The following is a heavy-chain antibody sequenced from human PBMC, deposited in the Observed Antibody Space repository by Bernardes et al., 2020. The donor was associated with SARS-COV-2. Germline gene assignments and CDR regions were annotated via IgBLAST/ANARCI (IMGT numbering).Heavy chain of an antibody. CDR3: ATLRLVWFRDNWFDP. J-gene: IGHJ5*02. D-gene: IGHD3-10*01. CDR2: INPNSGGT. Sequence: ASVKVSCKASGYTFTGYYMHWVRQAPGQGLEWMGRINPNSGGTNYAQKFQGRVTMTRDTSISTAYMELSRLRSDDTAVYYCATLRLVWFRDNWFDPWGQGTLVTVSS. CDR1: GYTFTGYY. V-gene: IGHV1-2*06.